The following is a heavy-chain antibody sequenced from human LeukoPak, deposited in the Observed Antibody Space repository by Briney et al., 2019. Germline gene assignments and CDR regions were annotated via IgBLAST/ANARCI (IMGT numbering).Heavy chain of an antibody. V-gene: IGHV3-23*01. CDR2: VSRNGEAT. J-gene: IGHJ4*02. CDR3: AREMVTAQRYFDY. CDR1: GFTFSSHE. D-gene: IGHD2-21*02. Sequence: GGSLRLSCAASGFTFSSHEMSWVRQAPGKGLEWVAVVSRNGEATDYRGSVKGRLTISRGNSKNMVYLEMNSLRAEDTAIYYCAREMVTAQRYFDYWGQGTLVTVSS.